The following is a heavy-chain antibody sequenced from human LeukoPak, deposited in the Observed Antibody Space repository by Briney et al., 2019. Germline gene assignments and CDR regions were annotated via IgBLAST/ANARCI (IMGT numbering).Heavy chain of an antibody. D-gene: IGHD2-21*02. CDR2: ISGSGGST. Sequence: HPGGSLRLSCAASGFTFSSYGMSWVRQAPGKGLEWVSAISGSGGSTYYADSVKGRFTISRDNSKNTLYLQMNSLRAEDTAVYYCARDIRGIVVVTAIDYWGQGTLVTVSS. V-gene: IGHV3-23*01. J-gene: IGHJ4*02. CDR1: GFTFSSYG. CDR3: ARDIRGIVVVTAIDY.